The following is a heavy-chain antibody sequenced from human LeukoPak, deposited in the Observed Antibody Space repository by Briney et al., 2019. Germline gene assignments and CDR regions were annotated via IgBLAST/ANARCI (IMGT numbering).Heavy chain of an antibody. J-gene: IGHJ4*02. Sequence: TGGSLRLSCAASGFTFSNAWMSWVRQAPGKGLEWVSSISSSSSYIYYADSVKGRFTISRDNAKNSLYLQMNSLRAEDTAVYYCARDSGDGYNIDYWGQGTLVTVSS. D-gene: IGHD5-24*01. CDR1: GFTFSNAW. CDR3: ARDSGDGYNIDY. CDR2: ISSSSSYI. V-gene: IGHV3-21*01.